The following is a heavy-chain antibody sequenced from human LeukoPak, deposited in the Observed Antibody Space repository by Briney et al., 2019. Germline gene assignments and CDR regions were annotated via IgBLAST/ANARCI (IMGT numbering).Heavy chain of an antibody. V-gene: IGHV4-39*07. J-gene: IGHJ4*02. CDR2: VYYSGTT. CDR1: GDSISLSFYY. Sequence: PSETLSLTCTGSGDSISLSFYYWGWIRQPPGKALERIGSVYYSGTTSYNPSLKSRVTISVDMSKTHFSLRLRSVTAADTAMYYCARGTLYRGWSYYLDCCGQGSQVTVSS. CDR3: ARGTLYRGWSYYLDC. D-gene: IGHD6-19*01.